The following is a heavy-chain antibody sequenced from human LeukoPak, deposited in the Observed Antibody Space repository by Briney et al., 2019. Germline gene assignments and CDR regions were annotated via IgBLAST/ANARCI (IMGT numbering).Heavy chain of an antibody. CDR1: GYAFSNYY. V-gene: IGHV1-2*02. J-gene: IGHJ4*02. Sequence: ASVKVSCKASGYAFSNYYMHWVRQTPGQGLEWMGWINPNSGGTNFAQNFQGRVTMTRVTSISTAYMELSGLRSDDTAVYYCARQNGYNPDYWGPGTLVTVAS. D-gene: IGHD5-24*01. CDR2: INPNSGGT. CDR3: ARQNGYNPDY.